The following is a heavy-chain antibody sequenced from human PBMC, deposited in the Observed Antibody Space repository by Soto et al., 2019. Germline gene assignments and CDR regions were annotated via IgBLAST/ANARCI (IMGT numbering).Heavy chain of an antibody. CDR2: ISSSGIP. CDR3: ARLFMAGAPGSYSTGLDV. Sequence: SEALALTNNVSGASRNNYFWSWSRQAPGRGLEWVGYISSSGIPTYTPSLQGSLTISVDASKNEFSLKLDSMAAADTATYYCARLFMAGAPGSYSTGLDVWGQGTTVTVSS. V-gene: IGHV4-59*01. CDR1: GASRNNYF. D-gene: IGHD2-15*01. J-gene: IGHJ6*02.